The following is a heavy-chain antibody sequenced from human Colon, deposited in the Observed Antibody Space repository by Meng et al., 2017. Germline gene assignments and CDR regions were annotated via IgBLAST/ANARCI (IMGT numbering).Heavy chain of an antibody. D-gene: IGHD1-26*01. CDR1: GGSISSTNW. CDR2: ISQSGSS. J-gene: IGHJ1*01. V-gene: IGHV4-4*02. Sequence: QGHLKEWGPGLVKPSGPLSLTCAVPGGSISSTNWWSWIRQPPGKGLEWIGEISQSGSSNYNPSLKSRVTMSLDKSKNHFFLNLSSVSAADTAVYYCAREDGSIGFTPAGQWGQGTLVTVSS. CDR3: AREDGSIGFTPAGQ.